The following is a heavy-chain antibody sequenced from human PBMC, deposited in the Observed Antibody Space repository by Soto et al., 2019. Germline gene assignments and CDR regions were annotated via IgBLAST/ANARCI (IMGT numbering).Heavy chain of an antibody. Sequence: GGSLRLSCAASGFTFSGYAVSWVRQAPGQGPEWISSISGSGSTIYYADSVKGRFTISRDNSKNTLYLQMSSLRAEDTAVYYCAKVFYYYDSSGYYYFDYWGQGTLVTVSS. D-gene: IGHD3-22*01. V-gene: IGHV3-23*01. CDR1: GFTFSGYA. CDR2: ISGSGSTI. J-gene: IGHJ4*02. CDR3: AKVFYYYDSSGYYYFDY.